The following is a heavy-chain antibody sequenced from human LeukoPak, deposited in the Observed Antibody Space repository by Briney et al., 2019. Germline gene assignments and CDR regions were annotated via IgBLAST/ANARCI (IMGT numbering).Heavy chain of an antibody. D-gene: IGHD3-10*01. CDR3: ARLGGDTYYFGSASYPNWYFDL. J-gene: IGHJ2*01. CDR2: IYSYYSDT. V-gene: IGHV5-51*01. Sequence: GESLKISCQASGYTFTSYWIGWVRQMPGKGLECMGIIYSYYSDTTYSPSFQGQVTISADKSFSTAYLQWSSLKASDTAIYYCARLGGDTYYFGSASYPNWYFDLWGRGTLVTVSS. CDR1: GYTFTSYW.